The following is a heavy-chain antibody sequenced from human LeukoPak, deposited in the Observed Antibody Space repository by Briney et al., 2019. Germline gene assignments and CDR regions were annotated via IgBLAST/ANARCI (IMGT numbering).Heavy chain of an antibody. J-gene: IGHJ6*03. CDR3: ARDLGILQRNMDV. V-gene: IGHV4-61*02. CDR1: GGSISSGSYY. D-gene: IGHD6-13*01. CDR2: IYTSGST. Sequence: SETLSLTCTVSGGSISSGSYYWSWIRQPAGKGLEWIGRIYTSGSTNYHPSLKSRLTISVDTSKNQFSLKLSSVTAADTAVYYCARDLGILQRNMDVWGKGTTVTISS.